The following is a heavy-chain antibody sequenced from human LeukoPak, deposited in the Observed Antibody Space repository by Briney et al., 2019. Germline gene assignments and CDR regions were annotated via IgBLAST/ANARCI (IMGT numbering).Heavy chain of an antibody. CDR1: GGSISSSSYY. J-gene: IGHJ4*02. CDR3: ARVATKLFGADY. V-gene: IGHV4-39*01. Sequence: SSETLSLTCTVSGGSISSSSYYWGWIRQPPGKGLEWIGSIYYSGSTYYNPSLKSRVTISVDTSKNQFSLKLSSVTAADTAVYYCARVATKLFGADYWGQGTLVTVSS. D-gene: IGHD5-12*01. CDR2: IYYSGST.